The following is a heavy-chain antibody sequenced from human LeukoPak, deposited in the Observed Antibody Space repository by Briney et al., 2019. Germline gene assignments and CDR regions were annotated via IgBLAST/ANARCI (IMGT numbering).Heavy chain of an antibody. Sequence: PGRSLRLSCAASGFTFSSYGMHWVRQAPGKGLEWVAVISYDGSNKYYADSVKGRFTISRDNSMNTLYLQMNSLRAEDTAVYYCAKGQGITMVSGQDYWGQGTLVTVSS. D-gene: IGHD3-10*01. CDR2: ISYDGSNK. J-gene: IGHJ4*02. CDR1: GFTFSSYG. CDR3: AKGQGITMVSGQDY. V-gene: IGHV3-30*18.